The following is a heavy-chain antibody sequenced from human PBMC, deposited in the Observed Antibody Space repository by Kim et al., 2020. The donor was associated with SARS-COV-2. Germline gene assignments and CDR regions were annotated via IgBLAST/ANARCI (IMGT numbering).Heavy chain of an antibody. V-gene: IGHV3-30*04. Sequence: GGSLRLSCAASGFTFSSYAMHWVRQAPGKGLEWVAVISYDGSNKYYADSVKGRFTISRDNSKNTLYLQMNSLRAEDTAVYYCARVDCSSTSCYAAGIDYWGQGTLVTVSS. CDR3: ARVDCSSTSCYAAGIDY. CDR1: GFTFSSYA. J-gene: IGHJ4*02. CDR2: ISYDGSNK. D-gene: IGHD2-2*01.